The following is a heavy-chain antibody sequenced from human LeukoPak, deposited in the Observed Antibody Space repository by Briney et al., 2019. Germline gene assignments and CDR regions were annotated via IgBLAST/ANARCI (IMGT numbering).Heavy chain of an antibody. Sequence: SGGSLRLSCAASGFTFSSYGMHWVRQAPGKGLEWVAFIRDDGSNKHYADSVKGRFTISRDNSKNTLFLQMNSLRAEDTAVYYCARVYFRSESSYKPFDYWGRGTLVTVSS. CDR3: ARVYFRSESSYKPFDY. J-gene: IGHJ4*02. V-gene: IGHV3-30*02. CDR1: GFTFSSYG. D-gene: IGHD3-10*01. CDR2: IRDDGSNK.